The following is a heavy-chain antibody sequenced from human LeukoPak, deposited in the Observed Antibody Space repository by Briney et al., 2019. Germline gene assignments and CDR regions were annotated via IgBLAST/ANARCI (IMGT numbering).Heavy chain of an antibody. V-gene: IGHV4-34*01. CDR3: ARRKFHYDCSGGSCYSGYYYYYYMDV. CDR2: INHSGST. Sequence: PSETLSLTCAVYGGSFSGYYWSWIRQPSGKGLEWIGEINHSGSTNYNPSLKSRVTISVDTSKKQFSLKLSSVTAADTAVYYCARRKFHYDCSGGSCYSGYYYYYYMDVWGKGTTVTVSS. J-gene: IGHJ6*03. CDR1: GGSFSGYY. D-gene: IGHD2-15*01.